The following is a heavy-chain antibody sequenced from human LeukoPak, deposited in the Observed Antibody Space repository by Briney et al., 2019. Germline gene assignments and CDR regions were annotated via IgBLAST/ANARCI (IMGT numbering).Heavy chain of an antibody. V-gene: IGHV1-69*05. CDR1: GGTFSSYA. D-gene: IGHD2-8*01. CDR2: IIPIFGTA. CDR3: ARDSGYCTNGVCPVY. J-gene: IGHJ4*02. Sequence: GASVKVSCKASGGTFSSYAISWVRQAPGQGLEWMGRIIPIFGTANYAQKFQGRATITTDESTSTAYMELSSLRSEDTAVYYCARDSGYCTNGVCPVYWGQGTLVTVSS.